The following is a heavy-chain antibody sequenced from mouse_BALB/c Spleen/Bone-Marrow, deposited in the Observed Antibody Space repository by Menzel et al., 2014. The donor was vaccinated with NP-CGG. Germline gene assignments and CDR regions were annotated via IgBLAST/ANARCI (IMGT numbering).Heavy chain of an antibody. CDR1: GFSSTGYG. CDR2: IWGDGST. Sequence: VQLQESGPGLVAPSQSLSITCTVSGFSSTGYGVSWVRQSPGKGLEWLGMIWGDGSTDYNSALKSRLSISRDNSKSQVFLKMNSLQTDDTARYYCARDSFLITRALDYWGQGTSVTVSS. D-gene: IGHD2-4*01. J-gene: IGHJ4*01. V-gene: IGHV2-6-7*01. CDR3: ARDSFLITRALDY.